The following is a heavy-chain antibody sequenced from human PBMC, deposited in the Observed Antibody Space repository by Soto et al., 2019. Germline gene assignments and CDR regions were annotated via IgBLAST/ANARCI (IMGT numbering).Heavy chain of an antibody. CDR3: TRDRGYPLD. D-gene: IGHD3-22*01. Sequence: SETLSLTCAVSGDPISSGGYSWSWIRRPPGKGLEWIGSIYQTGSTYSSSSLKSRVFISADRSKNQLSPELYSATAADTAVYYCTRDRGYPLDCGRGTLVTVSS. CDR2: IYQTGST. V-gene: IGHV4-30-2*01. J-gene: IGHJ4*02. CDR1: GDPISSGGYS.